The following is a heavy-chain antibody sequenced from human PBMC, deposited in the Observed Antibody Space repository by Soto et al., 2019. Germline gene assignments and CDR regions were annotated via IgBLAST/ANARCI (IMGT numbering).Heavy chain of an antibody. CDR3: AREVRSAFDI. CDR2: IYYSGST. Sequence: SETLSLTCTVSGGSISSYYWSWIRQPPGKGLEWIGYIYYSGSTNYNPSLKSRVTISVDTSKNQFSLKLSSVTAADTAVYYCAREVRSAFDIWGQGTMVTVSS. J-gene: IGHJ3*02. V-gene: IGHV4-59*01. CDR1: GGSISSYY.